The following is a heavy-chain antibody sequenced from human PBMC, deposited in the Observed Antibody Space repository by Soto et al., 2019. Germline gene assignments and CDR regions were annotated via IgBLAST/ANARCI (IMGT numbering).Heavy chain of an antibody. V-gene: IGHV1-18*01. Sequence: GASVKVSCTDSGYTFTSYGISWVRQAPGQGLEWMGWISAYNGNTNYAQKLQGRVTMTTDTSTSTAYMELRSLRSDDTAVYYCVVAAQPYYFDYWGQGTLVTVSS. D-gene: IGHD2-15*01. CDR3: VVAAQPYYFDY. CDR2: ISAYNGNT. CDR1: GYTFTSYG. J-gene: IGHJ4*02.